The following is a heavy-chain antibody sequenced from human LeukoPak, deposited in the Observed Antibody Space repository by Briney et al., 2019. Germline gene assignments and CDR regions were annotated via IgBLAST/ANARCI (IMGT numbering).Heavy chain of an antibody. J-gene: IGHJ4*02. V-gene: IGHV3-48*04. CDR3: ARDGGPEYSSSGYLY. D-gene: IGHD6-13*01. CDR2: INGRGITI. Sequence: GGSLRLSCAASGFTFSAYSMNWVRHTPGRGLEWVANINGRGITIHYADSFKGRFTISRDNAKNSLYLQMNSLRAEDTAVYYCARDGGPEYSSSGYLYWGQETLVSVSS. CDR1: GFTFSAYS.